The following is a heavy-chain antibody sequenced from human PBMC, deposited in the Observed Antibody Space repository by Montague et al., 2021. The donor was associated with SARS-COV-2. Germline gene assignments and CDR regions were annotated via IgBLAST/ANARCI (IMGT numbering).Heavy chain of an antibody. CDR3: ARRPLGYYYYGMDV. CDR2: IYHSGST. CDR1: GGSISSSNW. J-gene: IGHJ6*02. V-gene: IGHV4-4*02. Sequence: SETRSLTCAVSGGSISSSNWWSWVRQPPGKGLEWIGEIYHSGSTNYNPSLKSRVTISVDKSKKQFSLQLSSVTAADTTVYYCARRPLGYYYYGMDVWGQGTTVTVSS.